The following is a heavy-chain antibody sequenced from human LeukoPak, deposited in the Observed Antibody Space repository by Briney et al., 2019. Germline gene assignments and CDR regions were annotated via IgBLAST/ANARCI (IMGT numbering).Heavy chain of an antibody. D-gene: IGHD3-16*01. CDR1: GFTFSSYG. Sequence: GRSLRLSCAASGFTFSSYGMHWVPPAPGKGLEGVAVISYDGNNKFYADSVKGRFTISRDKSKNTLYLQMNSLRAEDTAVYYCAKDHYNYIWGTYEFDYWGQGTLVTVSS. CDR2: ISYDGNNK. V-gene: IGHV3-30*18. CDR3: AKDHYNYIWGTYEFDY. J-gene: IGHJ4*02.